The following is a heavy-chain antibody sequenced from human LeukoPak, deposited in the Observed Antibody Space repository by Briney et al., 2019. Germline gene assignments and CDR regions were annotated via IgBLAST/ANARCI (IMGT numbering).Heavy chain of an antibody. V-gene: IGHV3-15*01. J-gene: IGHJ4*02. D-gene: IGHD3-9*01. CDR1: GFTFSSYW. Sequence: GGSLRLSCAVSGFTFSSYWMSWVRQAPGKGLEWVGRIRSKTDGGTTDYAAPVKGRFTISRDDSKNTLYLQMNSLKTEDTAVYYCTTDLQYVDWLLPFDYWGQGTLVTVSS. CDR2: IRSKTDGGTT. CDR3: TTDLQYVDWLLPFDY.